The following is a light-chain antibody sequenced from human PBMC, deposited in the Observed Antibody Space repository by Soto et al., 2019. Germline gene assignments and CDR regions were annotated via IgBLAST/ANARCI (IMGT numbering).Light chain of an antibody. J-gene: IGKJ5*01. Sequence: EVVLTQSSSPLSWSTGDRATLSCWASQSVSSSYLAWYQQKHGLAPRLLIYDASSRATGIPDRFSGSGYGTDVNLTISRLETEDFAVYYCQQYGSSPITFGQGTRLEIK. V-gene: IGKV3D-20*01. CDR1: QSVSSSY. CDR3: QQYGSSPIT. CDR2: DAS.